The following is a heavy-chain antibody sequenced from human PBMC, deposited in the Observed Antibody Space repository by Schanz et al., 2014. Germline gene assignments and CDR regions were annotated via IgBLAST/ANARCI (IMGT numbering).Heavy chain of an antibody. Sequence: DVQLVESGGGLVQPGKSLRLSCAASGFTFDEFAMHWVRQSPGKGLEWVSGISWNSASIGYADSVKGRFTISRDNAKNSLYLQMNSLTADDTARYYCAKDIKPYTDVLRHDLPDSWGQGTRVTVSS. CDR2: ISWNSASI. J-gene: IGHJ4*02. V-gene: IGHV3-9*01. D-gene: IGHD3-9*01. CDR3: AKDIKPYTDVLRHDLPDS. CDR1: GFTFDEFA.